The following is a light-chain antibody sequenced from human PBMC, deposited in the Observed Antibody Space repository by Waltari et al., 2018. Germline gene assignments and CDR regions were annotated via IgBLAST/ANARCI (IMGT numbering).Light chain of an antibody. V-gene: IGKV3-15*01. CDR3: QQYNNWPPT. CDR1: QSVSSN. CDR2: GAS. Sequence: EIVMTQSPATLSVSPGERAPLPCRASQSVSSNLAWYQQKPGQAPRLLIYGASTRATGIPARFSGSGSGTEFTLTISSLQSEDFAVYYCQQYNNWPPTFGQGTKVEIK. J-gene: IGKJ1*01.